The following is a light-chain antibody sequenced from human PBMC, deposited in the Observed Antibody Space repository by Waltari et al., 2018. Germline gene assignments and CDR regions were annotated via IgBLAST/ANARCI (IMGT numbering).Light chain of an antibody. CDR2: DVS. V-gene: IGLV2-14*01. J-gene: IGLJ3*02. Sequence: QSALTQPASVSGSPGQSITISCTGTSSDVGFYNYVSWYQQHPGKAPKLMIYDVSERPYGVSNRFSGSKSGNTASLTISGLQAEDEADYYCNSYAGSSSWVFGGGTKLTVL. CDR3: NSYAGSSSWV. CDR1: SSDVGFYNY.